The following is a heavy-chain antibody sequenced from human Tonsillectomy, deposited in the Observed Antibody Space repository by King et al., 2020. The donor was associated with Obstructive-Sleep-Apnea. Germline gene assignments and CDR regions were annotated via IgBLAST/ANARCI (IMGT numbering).Heavy chain of an antibody. Sequence: QLQESGPGLVKPSETLSLTCTVSNGSINSHHWSLVRQPPGKGLEWIGYIYHSESANYNPSLKRRVAISVDTSKNQLSLKLTSVTTADTAIYYCAGHYGGFPYYYYGMDVWGLGTTVTISS. CDR3: AGHYGGFPYYYYGMDV. D-gene: IGHD4-17*01. CDR1: NGSINSHH. V-gene: IGHV4-59*11. CDR2: IYHSESA. J-gene: IGHJ6*02.